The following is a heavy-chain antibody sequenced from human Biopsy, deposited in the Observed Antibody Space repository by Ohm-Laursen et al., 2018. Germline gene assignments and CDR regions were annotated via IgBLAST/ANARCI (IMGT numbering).Heavy chain of an antibody. CDR2: ISWDGGRT. CDR1: GFTFEDYS. D-gene: IGHD5-12*01. CDR3: AKVSSGLLNAPHYYGMDA. J-gene: IGHJ6*02. V-gene: IGHV3-43*01. Sequence: SLRLSCAASGFTFEDYSIHWVRQAPGKGLEWVSLISWDGGRTYYADSVKGRFTISRDNGKNSLYLQMNSLRSEDTALYYCAKVSSGLLNAPHYYGMDAWGQGTTVTVSS.